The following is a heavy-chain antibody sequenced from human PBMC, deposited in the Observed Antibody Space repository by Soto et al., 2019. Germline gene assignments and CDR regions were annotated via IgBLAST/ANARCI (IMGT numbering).Heavy chain of an antibody. V-gene: IGHV3-21*01. CDR2: ISSGGSYI. Sequence: GGSLRLSCAASGFTFTDFKMIWVRQAPGKGLERVSFISSGGSYIYYADSVKGRFTISRDNSKNSLYLQMNSLRAEDTAVYYCARGHDSGGQGPLVTASS. CDR3: ARGHDS. CDR1: GFTFTDFK. J-gene: IGHJ4*02.